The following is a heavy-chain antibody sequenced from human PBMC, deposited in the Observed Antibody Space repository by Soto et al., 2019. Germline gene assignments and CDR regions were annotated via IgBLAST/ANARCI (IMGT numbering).Heavy chain of an antibody. Sequence: GGSLRLSCAATGLIFRTYAMSWVRQAPGKGLEWVSAISGPGSNTYYADSVKGRFTISRDNSKNTLYLQMESLRAEDTAVYYCAKGSGHAYYYYGMDVWGQGTTVTVSS. CDR1: GLIFRTYA. J-gene: IGHJ6*02. CDR2: ISGPGSNT. V-gene: IGHV3-23*01. D-gene: IGHD6-19*01. CDR3: AKGSGHAYYYYGMDV.